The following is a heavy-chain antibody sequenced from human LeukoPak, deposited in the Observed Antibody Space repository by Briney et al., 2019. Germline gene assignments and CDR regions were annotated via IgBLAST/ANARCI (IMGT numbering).Heavy chain of an antibody. J-gene: IGHJ6*03. V-gene: IGHV3-21*01. D-gene: IGHD2-2*01. CDR3: ASVPPTGYYYMDV. CDR2: ISSSSSYI. CDR1: GFTFSSYS. Sequence: GGSLRLSCAASGFTFSSYSMNWVRQAPGKGLEWVSSISSSSSYIYYADSVKGRFTISKDNAKNSLYLQMNSLRAEDTAIYFCASVPPTGYYYMDVWGKGTTVTVS.